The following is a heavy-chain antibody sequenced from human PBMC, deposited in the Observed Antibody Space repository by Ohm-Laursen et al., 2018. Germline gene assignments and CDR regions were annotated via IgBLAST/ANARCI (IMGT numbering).Heavy chain of an antibody. D-gene: IGHD2-2*01. J-gene: IGHJ4*02. CDR2: ISNTAATI. CDR1: GFNFSDCY. CDR3: ARRYCSSTSCLFDY. V-gene: IGHV3-11*04. Sequence: SLRLSCTASGFNFSDCYMSWIRQAPGKGLEWVAYISNTAATIYYADSVKGRFTISRDNAKNSLYLQMNSLRAEDTAIYYCARRYCSSTSCLFDYWGQGTLVTVSS.